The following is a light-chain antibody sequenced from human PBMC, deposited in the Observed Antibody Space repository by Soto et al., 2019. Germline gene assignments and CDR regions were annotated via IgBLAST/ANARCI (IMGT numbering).Light chain of an antibody. Sequence: EIVLTQSPGTLSLSPGERATLSCRASQNVSRSLLAWYQQKPGQAPRPLISGASSRASGIPDRFSGSGSGTDFTLTISRLEPEDFAVYYCQQYGSSGTFGQGTKVEIK. V-gene: IGKV3-20*01. CDR1: QNVSRSL. CDR3: QQYGSSGT. J-gene: IGKJ1*01. CDR2: GAS.